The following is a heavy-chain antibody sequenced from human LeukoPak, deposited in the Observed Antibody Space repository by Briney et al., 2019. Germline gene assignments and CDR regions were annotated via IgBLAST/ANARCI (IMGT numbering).Heavy chain of an antibody. CDR1: GFTFSGYT. Sequence: GGSLRLSCAASGFTFSGYTMNWVRQAPGKGLEWVSSISRSSGYIDYADSVKGRFTISRDNAKNSLYLQMNRLRAEDTAVYYCARDRQQQLVTYYYYYMDVRGKGTTVTVSS. J-gene: IGHJ6*03. CDR2: ISRSSGYI. CDR3: ARDRQQQLVTYYYYYMDV. D-gene: IGHD6-13*01. V-gene: IGHV3-21*01.